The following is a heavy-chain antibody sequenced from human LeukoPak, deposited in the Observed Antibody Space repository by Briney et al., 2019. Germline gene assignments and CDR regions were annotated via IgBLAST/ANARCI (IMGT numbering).Heavy chain of an antibody. CDR3: ARDRLIEWELSR. CDR2: INPNSGGT. CDR1: GYTFTGYY. V-gene: IGHV1-2*02. J-gene: IGHJ4*02. D-gene: IGHD1-26*01. Sequence: VSVKVSCKASGYTFTGYYMHWVRQAPGQGLEWMGWINPNSGGTNYAQKFQGRVTMTRDTSISTAYMELSRLRSDDTAVYYCARDRLIEWELSRWGQGTLVTVSS.